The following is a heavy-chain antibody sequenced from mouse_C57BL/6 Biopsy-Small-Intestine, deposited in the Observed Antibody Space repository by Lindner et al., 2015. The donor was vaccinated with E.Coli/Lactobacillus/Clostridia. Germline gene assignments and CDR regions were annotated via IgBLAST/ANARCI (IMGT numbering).Heavy chain of an antibody. Sequence: VQLQESGPELVKPGASVKMSCKASGYTFTDNNMHWVKQSHGKSLEWIGYINPNNGGTSYNQKFKAKATLTVNKSSNTAYIELRSLTSEDSAVYYCARYYNNYGAMDYWGQGTSVTVSS. CDR3: ARYYNNYGAMDY. CDR1: GYTFTDNN. D-gene: IGHD2-5*01. CDR2: INPNNGGT. V-gene: IGHV1-22*01. J-gene: IGHJ4*01.